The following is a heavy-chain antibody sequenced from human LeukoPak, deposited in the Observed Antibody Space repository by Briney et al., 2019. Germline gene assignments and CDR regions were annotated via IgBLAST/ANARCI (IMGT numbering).Heavy chain of an antibody. J-gene: IGHJ1*01. CDR3: ARAALGYSSSWYVGYFQH. V-gene: IGHV3-21*01. CDR1: GFTFSSYS. Sequence: GGSLRLSCAASGFTFSSYSMNWVRPAPGNGLEWVSSISSSSSYIYYADSVKGRFTISRDNAKNSLYLQMNSLRAEDTAVYYCARAALGYSSSWYVGYFQHWGQGTLVTVSS. CDR2: ISSSSSYI. D-gene: IGHD6-13*01.